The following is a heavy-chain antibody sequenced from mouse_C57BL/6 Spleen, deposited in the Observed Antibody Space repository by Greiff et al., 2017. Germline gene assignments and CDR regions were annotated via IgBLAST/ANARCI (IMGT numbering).Heavy chain of an antibody. Sequence: VQLQQSGPGLVKPSQSLSLTCSVTGYSITSGYYWNWIRQFPGNKLEWMGYISYDGSNNYNPSLKNRISITRDTSKNQFFLKLNSVTTEDTATYYCARVYYSNVYFDYWGQGTTLTVSS. D-gene: IGHD2-5*01. CDR1: GYSITSGYY. CDR3: ARVYYSNVYFDY. V-gene: IGHV3-6*01. J-gene: IGHJ2*01. CDR2: ISYDGSN.